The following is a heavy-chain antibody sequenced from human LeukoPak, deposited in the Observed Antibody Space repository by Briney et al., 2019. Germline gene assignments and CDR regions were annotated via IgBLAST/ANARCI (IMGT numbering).Heavy chain of an antibody. D-gene: IGHD6-13*01. J-gene: IGHJ4*02. V-gene: IGHV4-59*01. CDR3: ARLSSSRNFDY. CDR2: VYYTGST. CDR1: GGSLSNYY. Sequence: PSETLSLTCTVSGGSLSNYYWSWIRQPPGKGLDWIGYVYYTGSTNYNPSLKSRVTISVDTSKNQFSLKLSSVTAADTAVYYCARLSSSRNFDYWGQGTLVTVSS.